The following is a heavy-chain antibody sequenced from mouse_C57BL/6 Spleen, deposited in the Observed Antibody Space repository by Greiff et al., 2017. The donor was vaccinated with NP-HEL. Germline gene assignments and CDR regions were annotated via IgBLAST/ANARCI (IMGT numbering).Heavy chain of an antibody. CDR2: ISSGSSTI. D-gene: IGHD1-1*01. Sequence: EVQGVESGGGLVKPGGSLKLSCAASGFTFSDYGMHWVRQAPEKGLEWVAYISSGSSTIYYADTVKGRFTISRDNAKNTLFLQMTSLRSEDTAMYYCARERFITTVVATDYYAMDYWGQGTSVTVSS. J-gene: IGHJ4*01. V-gene: IGHV5-17*01. CDR3: ARERFITTVVATDYYAMDY. CDR1: GFTFSDYG.